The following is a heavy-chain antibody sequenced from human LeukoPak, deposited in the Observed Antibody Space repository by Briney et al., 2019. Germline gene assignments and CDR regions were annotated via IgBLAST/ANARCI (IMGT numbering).Heavy chain of an antibody. CDR1: GFTFSSYA. Sequence: QAGGSLRLSCAASGFTFSSYAMHWVRQAPGKGLEWVAVISYDGSNKYYADSVKGRFTISRDNSKNTLYLQMNSLRAEDTAVYYCAKAYGGRDYWGQGTLVTVSS. V-gene: IGHV3-30*04. J-gene: IGHJ4*02. CDR2: ISYDGSNK. D-gene: IGHD4-23*01. CDR3: AKAYGGRDY.